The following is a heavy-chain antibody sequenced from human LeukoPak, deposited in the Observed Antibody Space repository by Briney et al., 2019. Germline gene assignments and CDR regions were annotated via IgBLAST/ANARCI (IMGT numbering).Heavy chain of an antibody. CDR1: GDSISSYY. CDR2: IYTSGNT. D-gene: IGHD2-15*01. V-gene: IGHV4-4*07. J-gene: IGHJ6*03. Sequence: SETLSLTCTVSGDSISSYYWSWIRQPAGKGLEWIGRIYTSGNTKYNPSLKSRVTISVDTSKNQFSLKLSSVTAADTAVYYCARLGYCSGGSCYARYYYYYYMDVWGKGTTVTISS. CDR3: ARLGYCSGGSCYARYYYYYYMDV.